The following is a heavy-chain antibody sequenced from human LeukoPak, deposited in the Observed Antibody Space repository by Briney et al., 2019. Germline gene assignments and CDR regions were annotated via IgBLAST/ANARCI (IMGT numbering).Heavy chain of an antibody. CDR2: ISYDGSNK. D-gene: IGHD2-15*01. J-gene: IGHJ6*02. CDR1: GFTVSSNY. Sequence: PGGSLRLSCAASGFTVSSNYMSWVRQAPGKGLEWVAVISYDGSNKYYADSVKGRFTISRDNSKNTLYLQMNSLRAEDTAVYYCARGGPYGYYGMDVWGQGTTVTVSS. V-gene: IGHV3-30-3*01. CDR3: ARGGPYGYYGMDV.